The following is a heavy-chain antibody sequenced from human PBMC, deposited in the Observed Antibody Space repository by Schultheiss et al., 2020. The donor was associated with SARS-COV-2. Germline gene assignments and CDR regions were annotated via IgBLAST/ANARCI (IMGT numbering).Heavy chain of an antibody. J-gene: IGHJ5*02. CDR3: ARVVGTSIAARGGVWFDP. CDR2: INPSGGST. V-gene: IGHV1-46*01. Sequence: ASVKVSCKASGYTFTSYYMHWVRQAPGQGLEWMGIINPSGGSTSYAQKFQGRVTMTRDTSTSTVYMELSSLRSEDTAVYYCARVVGTSIAARGGVWFDPWGQGTLVTVSS. D-gene: IGHD6-6*01. CDR1: GYTFTSYY.